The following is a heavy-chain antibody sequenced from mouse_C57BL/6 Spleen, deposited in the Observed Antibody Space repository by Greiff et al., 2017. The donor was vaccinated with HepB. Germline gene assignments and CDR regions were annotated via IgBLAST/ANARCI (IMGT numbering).Heavy chain of an antibody. CDR3: ARHRDYYGSSLYYFDY. V-gene: IGHV5-6*01. D-gene: IGHD1-1*01. CDR1: GFTFSSYG. J-gene: IGHJ2*01. CDR2: ISSGGSYT. Sequence: EVQGVESGGDLVKPGGSLKLSCAASGFTFSSYGMSWVRQTPDKRLEWVATISSGGSYTYYPDSVKGRFTISRDNAKNTLYLQMSSLKSEDTAMYYCARHRDYYGSSLYYFDYWGQGTTLTVSS.